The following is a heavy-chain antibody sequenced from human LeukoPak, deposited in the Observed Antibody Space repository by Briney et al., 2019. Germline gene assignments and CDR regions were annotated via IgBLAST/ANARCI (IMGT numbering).Heavy chain of an antibody. V-gene: IGHV3-66*01. D-gene: IGHD3-10*02. CDR1: GFTVSGNS. J-gene: IGHJ6*04. CDR3: AELGITMIGGV. CDR2: IYSGGST. Sequence: GGSLRLSCAASGFTVSGNSMNWVRQAPGKGLEWVSLIYSGGSTYYADSVKGRFTISRDNAKNSLYLQTNSLRAEDTAVYYCAELGITMIGGVWGKGTTVTISS.